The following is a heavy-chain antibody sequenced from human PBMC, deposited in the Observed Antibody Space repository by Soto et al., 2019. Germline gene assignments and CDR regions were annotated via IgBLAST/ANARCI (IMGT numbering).Heavy chain of an antibody. CDR3: TSRVITTNDN. CDR1: GFSFSNAW. V-gene: IGHV3-15*07. CDR2: IKRESDGGIT. Sequence: EVQLVESGGGLVKPGESLRLSCVASGFSFSNAWMNWVRQAPGKGLEWVGRIKRESDGGITEYAAFVKGRLTISRDDSKNMVFLQLTSLRVEDTAVYYCTSRVITTNDNWGQGTLVTVSA. J-gene: IGHJ4*02. D-gene: IGHD2-21*01.